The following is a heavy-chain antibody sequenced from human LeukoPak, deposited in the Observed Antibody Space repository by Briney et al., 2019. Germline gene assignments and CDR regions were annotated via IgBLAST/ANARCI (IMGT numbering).Heavy chain of an antibody. CDR3: ARRTGHSYFDY. CDR2: ISGSGTTI. Sequence: GGSLRLSCAASGFTFSDYYMSWIRQAPGKGLEWVSYISGSGTTIYSADSLKGQFTISRDNAKNSLFLQMSSLRAEDTAVYYCARRTGHSYFDYWGQGTLVTVSS. J-gene: IGHJ4*02. D-gene: IGHD1-14*01. V-gene: IGHV3-11*01. CDR1: GFTFSDYY.